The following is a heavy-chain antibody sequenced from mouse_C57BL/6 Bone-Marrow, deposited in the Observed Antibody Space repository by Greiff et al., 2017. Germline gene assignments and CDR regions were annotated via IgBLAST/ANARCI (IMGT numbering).Heavy chain of an antibody. CDR3: ARHEVPHYYGSSYAPWFAY. V-gene: IGHV1-62-2*01. CDR1: GYTFTEYT. Sequence: QVQLQQSGAELVKPGASVKLSCKASGYTFTEYTIHWVKQRSGQGLEWIGWFYPGSGSIKYNEKFKDKATLTADKSSSTVYMELSRLTSEDSAVYFCARHEVPHYYGSSYAPWFAYWGQGTLVTVSA. CDR2: FYPGSGSI. J-gene: IGHJ3*01. D-gene: IGHD1-1*01.